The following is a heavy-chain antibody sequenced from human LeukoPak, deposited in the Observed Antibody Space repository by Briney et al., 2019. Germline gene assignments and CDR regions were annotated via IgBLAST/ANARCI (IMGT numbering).Heavy chain of an antibody. V-gene: IGHV1-69*13. Sequence: GASVKVSCTAPGDTLTSYSIGWVRQAPGQGLEWMGGIIPIYGTRNYAQKFKGRVTFTSDASKSKVFMELSRLSSDDTGIYYCARENGYTLLWYFDLWGHGTLVTVSS. J-gene: IGHJ2*01. CDR3: ARENGYTLLWYFDL. D-gene: IGHD5-18*01. CDR2: IIPIYGTR. CDR1: GDTLTSYS.